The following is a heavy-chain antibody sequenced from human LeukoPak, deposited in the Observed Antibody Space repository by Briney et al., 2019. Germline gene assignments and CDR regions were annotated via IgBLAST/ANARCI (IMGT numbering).Heavy chain of an antibody. V-gene: IGHV3-23*01. D-gene: IGHD3-9*01. J-gene: IGHJ4*02. CDR1: GFTFSSYA. Sequence: PGGSLRLSCAASGFTFSSYAMSWVRQAPGKGLEWVSAISGSGGSTYYADSVKGRFTVSGDNSKNTLYLQMNSLRAEDTAVYYCASLQAGPMDYDILTGSGPVPDYWGQGTLVTVSS. CDR2: ISGSGGST. CDR3: ASLQAGPMDYDILTGSGPVPDY.